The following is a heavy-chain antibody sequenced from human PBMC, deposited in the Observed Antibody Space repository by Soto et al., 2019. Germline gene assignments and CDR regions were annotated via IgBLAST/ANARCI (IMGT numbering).Heavy chain of an antibody. Sequence: QVTLKESGPVLVKPTETLTLTYTVSGFSLSNARMGVSWIRQPPGKALEWLAHIFSNDEKSYSTSLKSRLTISKDTSKSQVVLTMTNMDPVDTATYYCARTTRSGYSYGHPGGIDYWGQGILVTVSS. V-gene: IGHV2-26*01. J-gene: IGHJ4*02. CDR3: ARTTRSGYSYGHPGGIDY. CDR1: GFSLSNARMG. CDR2: IFSNDEK. D-gene: IGHD5-18*01.